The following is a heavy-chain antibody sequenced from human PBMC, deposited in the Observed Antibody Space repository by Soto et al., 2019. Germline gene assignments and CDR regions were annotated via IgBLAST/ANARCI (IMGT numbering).Heavy chain of an antibody. Sequence: PGGSLRLSCAASGFTFSSYGMHWVRQAPGKGLEWVAVIWYDGSNKYYADSVKGRFTISRDNSKKTLYLQMNSLRAEDTAVYYCATDLRATVTGYYYYYMDVWGKGTXVPGSS. D-gene: IGHD4-17*01. CDR2: IWYDGSNK. CDR1: GFTFSSYG. V-gene: IGHV3-33*01. CDR3: ATDLRATVTGYYYYYMDV. J-gene: IGHJ6*03.